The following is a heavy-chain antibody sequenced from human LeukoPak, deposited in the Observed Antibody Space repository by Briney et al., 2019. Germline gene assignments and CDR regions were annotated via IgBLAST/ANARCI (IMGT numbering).Heavy chain of an antibody. CDR3: AREPYDFWSGQYYFDY. CDR1: GFTFSSYA. CDR2: ISYDGSNK. V-gene: IGHV3-30*04. J-gene: IGHJ4*02. D-gene: IGHD3-3*01. Sequence: GSLRLSCAASGFTFSSYAMHWVRQAPGKGLEWVAVISYDGSNKYYADSVKGRFTISGDNSKNTLYLQMNSLRAEDTAVYYCAREPYDFWSGQYYFDYWGQGTLVTVSS.